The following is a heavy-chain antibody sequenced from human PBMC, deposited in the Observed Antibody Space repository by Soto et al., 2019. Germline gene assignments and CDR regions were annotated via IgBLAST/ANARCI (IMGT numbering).Heavy chain of an antibody. CDR2: SYSSGST. J-gene: IGHJ6*02. D-gene: IGHD2-2*01. CDR1: GGSITSGDYY. CDR3: ASDPHEVPAGGYGMDV. Sequence: QVQLQESGPGLVKPSQTLSLTCTVSGGSITSGDYYWTWIRQTPGKGLEWIGYSYSSGSTRYNPSLESRVTISVDTSKNQFSLKLSSVTAADTAVYYCASDPHEVPAGGYGMDVWGQGTTVTVSS. V-gene: IGHV4-30-4*01.